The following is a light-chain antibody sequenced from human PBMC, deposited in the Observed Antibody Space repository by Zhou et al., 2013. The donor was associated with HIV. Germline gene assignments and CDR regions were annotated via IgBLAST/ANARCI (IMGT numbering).Light chain of an antibody. Sequence: EILMTQSPATLSASPGERATLSCRASQSVSNNLAWYQQKPGQAPRLLIYGASTRATGIPARFSGRGSGTEFTLTINSMQSEDFAVYYCQQYNNWPGYTFGQGTKLDIK. J-gene: IGKJ2*01. CDR2: GAS. CDR3: QQYNNWPGYT. CDR1: QSVSNN. V-gene: IGKV3-15*01.